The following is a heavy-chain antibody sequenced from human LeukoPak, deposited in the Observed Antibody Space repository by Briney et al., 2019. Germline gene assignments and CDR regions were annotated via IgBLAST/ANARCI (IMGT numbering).Heavy chain of an antibody. CDR1: GGSISSGGYH. CDR3: ARDLGYYDRV. J-gene: IGHJ4*02. CDR2: IYYSGST. Sequence: SETLSLTCTVSGGSISSGGYHWSWIRQHPGKGLEWIGYIYYSGSTYYNPSLKSRVTISVDASKNQFSLKLSSVTAADTAVYYCARDLGYYDRVWGQGTLVTVSS. V-gene: IGHV4-31*03. D-gene: IGHD3-22*01.